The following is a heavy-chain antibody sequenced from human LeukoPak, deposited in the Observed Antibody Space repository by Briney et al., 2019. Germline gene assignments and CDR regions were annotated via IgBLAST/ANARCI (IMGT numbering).Heavy chain of an antibody. V-gene: IGHV3-9*01. Sequence: PGRSLRLSCEASGFTFDDHAMHWVRQAPGKGLEWVSGISWNSGSIGYADSVKGRFTISRDNAKNSLYLQMNSLRAEDTALYYCAKDGRNYFDYWGQGTLISVSS. D-gene: IGHD1-14*01. CDR1: GFTFDDHA. CDR3: AKDGRNYFDY. J-gene: IGHJ4*02. CDR2: ISWNSGSI.